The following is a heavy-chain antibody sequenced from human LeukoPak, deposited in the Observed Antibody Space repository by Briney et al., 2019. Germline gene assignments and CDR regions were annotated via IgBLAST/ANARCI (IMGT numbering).Heavy chain of an antibody. Sequence: SETLSLTCTVSGGSISSYYWSWIRQPPGKGLEWIGYIYYSGGTNYNPSLKSRVTISVDTSKNQFSLKLSSVTAADTAVYYCARAYDFWSGYSPFDPWGQGTLVTVSS. CDR3: ARAYDFWSGYSPFDP. CDR1: GGSISSYY. J-gene: IGHJ5*02. CDR2: IYYSGGT. D-gene: IGHD3-3*01. V-gene: IGHV4-59*01.